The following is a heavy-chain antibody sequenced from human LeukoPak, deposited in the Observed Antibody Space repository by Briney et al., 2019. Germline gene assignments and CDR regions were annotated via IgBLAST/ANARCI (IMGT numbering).Heavy chain of an antibody. CDR1: GGSISSYY. CDR3: ARERGYVYDY. D-gene: IGHD5-12*01. CDR2: IYYSGST. V-gene: IGHV4-59*01. J-gene: IGHJ4*02. Sequence: PSETLSLTCTVSGGSISSYYWSWIRQPPGKGLEWIGYIYYSGSTNYNPSLKGRVTISVDTSKNQFSLKLSSVTAADTAVYYCARERGYVYDYWGQGTLVTVSS.